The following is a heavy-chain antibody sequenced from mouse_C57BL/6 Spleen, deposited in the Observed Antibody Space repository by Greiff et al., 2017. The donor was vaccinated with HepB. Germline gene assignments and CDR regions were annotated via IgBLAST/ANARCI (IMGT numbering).Heavy chain of an antibody. CDR1: GYTFTDYY. J-gene: IGHJ2*01. D-gene: IGHD2-10*02. CDR3: ARKGRYGFDY. V-gene: IGHV1-76*01. CDR2: IYPGSGNT. Sequence: VQLQQSGAELVRPGASVKLSCKASGYTFTDYYINWVKQRPGQGLEWIARIYPGSGNTYYNEKFKGKATLTAEKSSSTAYMQLSSLTSEDSAVYFCARKGRYGFDYWGQGTTLTVSS.